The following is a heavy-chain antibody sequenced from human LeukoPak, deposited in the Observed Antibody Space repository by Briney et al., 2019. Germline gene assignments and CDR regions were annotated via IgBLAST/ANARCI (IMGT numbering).Heavy chain of an antibody. CDR1: GFTFSSYW. J-gene: IGHJ5*02. CDR3: ARDEYGDYGCDR. V-gene: IGHV3-7*05. CDR2: IKQDGTEK. Sequence: GGSLRLSCAASGFTFSSYWMSWVRQAPGEGLEWVANIKQDGTEKYYMDSVKGRFTISRDNSKNTLYLQMNSLRAEDTAVYYCARDEYGDYGCDRWGQGTLVTVSS. D-gene: IGHD4-17*01.